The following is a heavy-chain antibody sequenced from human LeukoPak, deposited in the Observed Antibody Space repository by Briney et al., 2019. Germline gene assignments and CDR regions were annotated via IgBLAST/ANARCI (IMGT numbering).Heavy chain of an antibody. CDR3: ANLFGVVTMGDY. D-gene: IGHD3-3*01. Sequence: GGSLRLSCAASGFTFSSYAMSWVRQAPGKGLGWVSAISGSGGSTYYADSVKGRFTISRDNSKNTLYLQMNSQRAEDTAVYYCANLFGVVTMGDYWGQGTLVTVSS. V-gene: IGHV3-23*01. J-gene: IGHJ4*02. CDR1: GFTFSSYA. CDR2: ISGSGGST.